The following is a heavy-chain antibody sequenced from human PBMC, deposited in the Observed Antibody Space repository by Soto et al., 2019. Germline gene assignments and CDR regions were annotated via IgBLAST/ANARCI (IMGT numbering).Heavy chain of an antibody. D-gene: IGHD3-22*01. J-gene: IGHJ4*02. Sequence: RLSCAASGFTFSSYSMNWVRQAPGKGLEWVSYISSSSSTIYYADSVKGRFTISRDNSKNTLYLQMNSLRAEDTAVYYCARDYDSSGYPRYYFDYWGQGTLVTVSS. CDR1: GFTFSSYS. CDR2: ISSSSSTI. CDR3: ARDYDSSGYPRYYFDY. V-gene: IGHV3-48*01.